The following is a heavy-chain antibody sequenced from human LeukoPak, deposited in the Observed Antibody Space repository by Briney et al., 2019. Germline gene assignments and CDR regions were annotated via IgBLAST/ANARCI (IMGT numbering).Heavy chain of an antibody. CDR1: GFTFSSYW. CDR2: IKQDGSEK. V-gene: IGHV3-7*01. CDR3: ATCTTDTHHLWGSYYRRTNYYYYYMDV. J-gene: IGHJ6*03. Sequence: PGGSLRLSCAASGFTFSSYWMSWVRQAPGKGLEWVANIKQDGSEKYYVDSVKGRFTISRDNAKNSLYLQMNSLRAEDTAVYYCATCTTDTHHLWGSYYRRTNYYYYYMDVWGKGTTVTVSS. D-gene: IGHD3-16*01.